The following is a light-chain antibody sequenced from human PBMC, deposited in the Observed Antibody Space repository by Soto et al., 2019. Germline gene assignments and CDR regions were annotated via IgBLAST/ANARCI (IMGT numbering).Light chain of an antibody. CDR2: SND. V-gene: IGLV1-44*01. CDR3: AAWDDSLNGPL. Sequence: QAVVTQPPSASGTPGQRVTISCSGSSSNIGRNPVNWYQQLPGTAPTLLIYSNDQRPSGVPDRSSGSKSGTSASLAVNGLKSEDEADYYCAAWDDSLNGPLFGGGTKLTVL. CDR1: SSNIGRNP. J-gene: IGLJ3*02.